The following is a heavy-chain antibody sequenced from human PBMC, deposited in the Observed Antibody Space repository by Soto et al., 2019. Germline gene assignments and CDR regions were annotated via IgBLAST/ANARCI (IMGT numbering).Heavy chain of an antibody. D-gene: IGHD1-26*01. CDR3: AKDVRTSGGHLASAFHV. J-gene: IGHJ3*01. Sequence: DVQVLESGGGLVHSGGYLSLSCAASGFTFSSYSMSWFRQAPGKGLECVAVLMGGTATPYADSVKGSLTISGDTSTNTLYLPMNSLGADDTALYYCAKDVRTSGGHLASAFHVWGQGTMVTVSS. CDR2: LMGGTAT. CDR1: GFTFSSYS. V-gene: IGHV3-23*01.